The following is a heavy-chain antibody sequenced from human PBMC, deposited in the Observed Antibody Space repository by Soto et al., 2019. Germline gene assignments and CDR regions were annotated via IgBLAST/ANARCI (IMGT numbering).Heavy chain of an antibody. CDR2: IYYSGST. CDR1: GGSISRYY. CDR3: ARDNGYSYGYTLDH. Sequence: SEALSVTCTVTGGSISRYYWIWIRQPPGKGLEWIGYIYYSGSTNYHPSLKSRVTISVDTSKNQFSLKLSSVTAADTAVYYCARDNGYSYGYTLDHWGQGTLVTVS. D-gene: IGHD5-18*01. J-gene: IGHJ4*02. V-gene: IGHV4-59*01.